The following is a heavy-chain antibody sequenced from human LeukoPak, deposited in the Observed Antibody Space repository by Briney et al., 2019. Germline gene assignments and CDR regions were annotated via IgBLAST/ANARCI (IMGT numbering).Heavy chain of an antibody. CDR2: INHSGST. J-gene: IGHJ5*02. Sequence: SQTLSPTWAVYGGFFSGYYWSWIRQPPGKGLEWIGEINHSGSTNYNPSLKSRVTISVDTSKNQFSLKLSSVTAADTAVYYCARGGWDIVVVPAAKGWFDPWGQGTLFTVSS. V-gene: IGHV4-34*01. CDR3: ARGGWDIVVVPAAKGWFDP. D-gene: IGHD2-2*01. CDR1: GGFFSGYY.